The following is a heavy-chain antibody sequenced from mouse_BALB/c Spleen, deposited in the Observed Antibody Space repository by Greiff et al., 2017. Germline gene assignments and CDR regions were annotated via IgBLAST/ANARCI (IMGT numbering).Heavy chain of an antibody. V-gene: IGHV5-6-3*01. CDR1: GFTFSSYG. CDR3: AREGLLDY. CDR2: INSNGGST. Sequence: EVKLVESGGGLVQPGGSLKLSCAASGFTFSSYGMSWVRQTPDKRLELVATINSNGGSTYYPDSVKGRFTISRDNAKNTLYLQMSSLKSEDTAMYYCAREGLLDYWGQGTTLTVSS. J-gene: IGHJ2*01. D-gene: IGHD2-4*01.